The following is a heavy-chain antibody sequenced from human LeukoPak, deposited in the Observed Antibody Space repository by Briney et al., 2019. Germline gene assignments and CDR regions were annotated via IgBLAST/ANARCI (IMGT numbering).Heavy chain of an antibody. D-gene: IGHD6-19*01. CDR2: LSAYNGNT. V-gene: IGHV1-18*01. CDR3: ARSWRVAGTRWYFDL. J-gene: IGHJ2*01. CDR1: GYTFTSYG. Sequence: GASVKVSCKASGYTFTSYGISWVRQAPGQGLEWMGWLSAYNGNTDYAQKLQGRVTMTTDTSTSTAYMELRSLRSDDTTVYYCARSWRVAGTRWYFDLWGRGTLVTVSS.